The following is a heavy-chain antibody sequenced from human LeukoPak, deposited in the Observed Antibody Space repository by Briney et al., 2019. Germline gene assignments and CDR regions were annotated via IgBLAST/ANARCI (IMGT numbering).Heavy chain of an antibody. CDR2: ISGSGGST. CDR3: AKGFSVAGTFDY. J-gene: IGHJ4*02. D-gene: IGHD6-19*01. Sequence: GGSLRLSCAASGFTFNTYWMSWVRQAPGKGLEWVSGISGSGGSTYYADSVKGRFTISRDNSKNTLYLQMNSLRAEDTAVYYCAKGFSVAGTFDYWGRGTLVTVSS. V-gene: IGHV3-23*01. CDR1: GFTFNTYW.